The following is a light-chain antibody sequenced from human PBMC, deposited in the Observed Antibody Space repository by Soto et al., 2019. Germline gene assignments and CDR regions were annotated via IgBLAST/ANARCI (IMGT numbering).Light chain of an antibody. V-gene: IGKV3-20*01. CDR2: GAS. CDR3: QQYENSPIT. J-gene: IGKJ5*01. Sequence: ETVLTQSPGTLSLSPGETATLSCRASESIRSNSLAWYQQKPGQPPRLLIYGASNRATDIPDRFSGSGSGTDFTLTITTLESEDFAVYDCQQYENSPITFGQGTRLDIK. CDR1: ESIRSNS.